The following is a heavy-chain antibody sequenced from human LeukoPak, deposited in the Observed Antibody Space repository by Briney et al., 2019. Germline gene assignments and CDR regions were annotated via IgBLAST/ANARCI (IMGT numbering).Heavy chain of an antibody. Sequence: GGSLRLSCAASGFTFSSYSMNWVRQAPGKGLEWVSSISSSSSYIYYADSVKGRFTISRDNAKNSLYLQMNSMRAEDTAVYYCARNYPGAYDYVWGSYRYDAFDIWGQGTMVTVTS. CDR1: GFTFSSYS. CDR2: ISSSSSYI. D-gene: IGHD3-16*02. V-gene: IGHV3-21*01. CDR3: ARNYPGAYDYVWGSYRYDAFDI. J-gene: IGHJ3*02.